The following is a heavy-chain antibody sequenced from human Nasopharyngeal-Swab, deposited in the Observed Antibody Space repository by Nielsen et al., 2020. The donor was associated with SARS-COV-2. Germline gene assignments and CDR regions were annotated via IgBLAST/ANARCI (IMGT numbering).Heavy chain of an antibody. D-gene: IGHD4-23*01. Sequence: GGSLRLSCAASGITFSSYSMNWVRQAPGKGLEWVSSISSSSNYIYYADSVKGRFTISRDNAKNSLYLQMNSLRAEDTAVYYCARALRWGAFDIWGQGTMVTVSS. CDR1: GITFSSYS. CDR2: ISSSSNYI. J-gene: IGHJ3*02. CDR3: ARALRWGAFDI. V-gene: IGHV3-21*01.